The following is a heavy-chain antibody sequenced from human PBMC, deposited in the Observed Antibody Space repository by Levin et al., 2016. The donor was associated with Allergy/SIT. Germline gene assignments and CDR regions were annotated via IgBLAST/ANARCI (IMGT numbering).Heavy chain of an antibody. V-gene: IGHV4-4*02. J-gene: IGHJ4*02. Sequence: WIRQPPGKGLEWIGEIYHSGSTNYNPSLKSRVTISVDKSKNQFSLKLSSVTAADTAVYYCARFVEVGLYFDYWGQGTLVTVSS. CDR2: IYHSGST. CDR3: ARFVEVGLYFDY. D-gene: IGHD3-10*01.